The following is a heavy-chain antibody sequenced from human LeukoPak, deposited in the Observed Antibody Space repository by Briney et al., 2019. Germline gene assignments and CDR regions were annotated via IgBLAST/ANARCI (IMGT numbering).Heavy chain of an antibody. CDR1: GGSFSSYY. D-gene: IGHD2-2*01. CDR3: ARDPAHCSSTRCSSPYWYFDL. J-gene: IGHJ2*01. Sequence: PSETLSLTCTVSGGSFSSYYRSWLRQAPGKGLEWIGYISYSGSTNYNPSLKSRVTISVDTSKNQFSLNLSSVTAADAAVYYCARDPAHCSSTRCSSPYWYFDLWGRGTLVTVSS. CDR2: ISYSGST. V-gene: IGHV4-59*01.